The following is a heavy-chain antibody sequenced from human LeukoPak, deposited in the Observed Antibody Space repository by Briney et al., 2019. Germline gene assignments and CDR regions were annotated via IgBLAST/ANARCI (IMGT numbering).Heavy chain of an antibody. CDR3: ARGNRATPPRSNIMDV. Sequence: ASVKVSCKASGYTFTSYGISWVRQAPGQGLEWMGWISAYNGNTNYAQKLQGRVTMTTDTSTSTAYMELRSLRSDDTAVYYCARGNRATPPRSNIMDVWGQGTTDTVSS. CDR1: GYTFTSYG. V-gene: IGHV1-18*01. J-gene: IGHJ6*02. CDR2: ISAYNGNT. D-gene: IGHD1-1*01.